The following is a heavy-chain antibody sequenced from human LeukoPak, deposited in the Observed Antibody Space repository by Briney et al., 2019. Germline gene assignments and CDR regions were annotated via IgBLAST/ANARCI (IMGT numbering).Heavy chain of an antibody. Sequence: SVKVSCKASGGTFSSYAISWVRQAPGQGLGWMGGIIPIFGTANYAQKFQGRVTITTDESTSTAYMELSSLRSEDTAVYYCAGSSLDYCSGGSCPLEDYWGQGTLVTVSS. V-gene: IGHV1-69*05. CDR2: IIPIFGTA. CDR1: GGTFSSYA. D-gene: IGHD2-15*01. CDR3: AGSSLDYCSGGSCPLEDY. J-gene: IGHJ4*02.